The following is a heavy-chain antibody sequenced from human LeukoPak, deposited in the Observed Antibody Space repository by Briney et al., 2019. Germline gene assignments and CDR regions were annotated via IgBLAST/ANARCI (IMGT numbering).Heavy chain of an antibody. CDR1: GFTFSSYS. CDR3: ARVQNNYYFDY. D-gene: IGHD1-20*01. J-gene: IGHJ4*02. V-gene: IGHV3-21*01. Sequence: KPGGSLRLSCAASGFTFSSYSMNWVSQAPGKGLEWVSSISSGSSYIFYADSVKGRFTISRDNAKNSLYLQMNSLRAEDTAVYYCARVQNNYYFDYWGQGTLVTVSS. CDR2: ISSGSSYI.